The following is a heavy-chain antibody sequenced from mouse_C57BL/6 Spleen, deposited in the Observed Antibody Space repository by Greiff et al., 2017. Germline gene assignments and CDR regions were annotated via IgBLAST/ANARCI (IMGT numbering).Heavy chain of an antibody. V-gene: IGHV1-55*01. D-gene: IGHD2-4*01. CDR3: AGHDYDYGPHYFDY. J-gene: IGHJ2*01. CDR2: IYPGSGST. CDR1: GYTFTSYW. Sequence: QVQLQQPGAELVKPGASVKMSCKASGYTFTSYWITWVKQRPGQGLEWIGDIYPGSGSTNYNEKFKSKATLTVDTSSSTAYMQLSSLTSEDSAVYYCAGHDYDYGPHYFDYWGQGTTLTVSS.